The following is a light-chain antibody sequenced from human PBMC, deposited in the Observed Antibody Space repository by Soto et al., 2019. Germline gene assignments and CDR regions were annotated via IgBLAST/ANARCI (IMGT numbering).Light chain of an antibody. CDR1: SSDIGGKND. V-gene: IGLV2-14*01. J-gene: IGLJ1*01. CDR3: NSYTSLFTVRAV. Sequence: QSALTQPASVSGSPGQSITISCTGTSSDIGGKNDVSWYQQHPGKAPKLIIYDVTSRPSGVSNRFSGSKSGNTASLTISGLQAEDEADCYCNSYTSLFTVRAVFGTGTKLTVL. CDR2: DVT.